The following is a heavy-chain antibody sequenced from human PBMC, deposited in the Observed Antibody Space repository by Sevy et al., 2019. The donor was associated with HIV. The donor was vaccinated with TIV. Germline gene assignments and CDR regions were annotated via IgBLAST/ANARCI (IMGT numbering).Heavy chain of an antibody. J-gene: IGHJ5*02. D-gene: IGHD4-17*01. CDR1: GFTFSSYS. V-gene: IGHV3-21*01. Sequence: GGSLRLSCAASGFTFSSYSMNWVRQAPGKGLEWVSSISSRSSYIYYADSVKGRFTISRDNAKNSLYLQMNSLRAEDTAVYYCARDVGDYVGWFDPWGQGTLVSVSS. CDR2: ISSRSSYI. CDR3: ARDVGDYVGWFDP.